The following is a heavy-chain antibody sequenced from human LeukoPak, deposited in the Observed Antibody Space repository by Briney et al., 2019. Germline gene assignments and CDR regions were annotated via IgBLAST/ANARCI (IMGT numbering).Heavy chain of an antibody. CDR3: AGQKSIAAARD. CDR1: GESISGFY. Sequence: PSETLSLTCTVSGESISGFYWNWIRQPPGKGLEWIGSIYYSGSTYYNPSLKSRVTISVDTSKNQFSLKLSSVTAADTAVYYCAGQKSIAAARDWGQGTLVTVSS. D-gene: IGHD6-13*01. CDR2: IYYSGST. V-gene: IGHV4-39*01. J-gene: IGHJ4*02.